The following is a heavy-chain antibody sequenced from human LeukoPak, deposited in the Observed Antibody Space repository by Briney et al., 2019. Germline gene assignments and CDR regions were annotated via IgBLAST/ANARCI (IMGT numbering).Heavy chain of an antibody. CDR1: GFTFISYV. J-gene: IGHJ4*02. Sequence: GGSLRLSCAAYGFTFISYVMSWVRQAPGKGLEWVSVISGNGGSTHYADSAKGRFTISRDNSKNTLYLQMSSLRAEDTAVYYCAKESPVFDYWGQGTLVTVSS. CDR3: AKESPVFDY. CDR2: ISGNGGST. V-gene: IGHV3-23*01.